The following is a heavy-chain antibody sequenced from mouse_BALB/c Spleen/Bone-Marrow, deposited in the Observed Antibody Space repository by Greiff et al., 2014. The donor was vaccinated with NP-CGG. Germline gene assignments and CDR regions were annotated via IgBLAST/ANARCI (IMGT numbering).Heavy chain of an antibody. CDR2: IWADGST. V-gene: IGHV2-9*02. J-gene: IGHJ4*01. CDR1: GFSLTSYG. Sequence: QVQLQQSGPGLVAPSQSLSITCTVSGFSLTSYGVHRVRQPPGKGLEWLGVIWADGSTNYNSALMSRLSISKDNSKSQVFLKMNSLQTDDTAMYYCSRITTATGAMDYWGQGTSVTVSS. D-gene: IGHD1-2*01. CDR3: SRITTATGAMDY.